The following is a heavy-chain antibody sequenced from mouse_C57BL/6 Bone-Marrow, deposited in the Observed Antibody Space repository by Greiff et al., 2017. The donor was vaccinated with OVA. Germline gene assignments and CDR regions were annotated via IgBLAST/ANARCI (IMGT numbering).Heavy chain of an antibody. J-gene: IGHJ3*01. CDR2: ILTGSGST. CDR3: ARVGGWFAY. Sequence: QVQLQQSGAELMKPGASVQLSCTATGYTFTGYGLEWVQQRPGHGLEWIGEILTGSGSTTYNAKFKGKATFTADTSSNTAYMQLSSLTTEDSASYYCARVGGWFAYWGQGTLVTVSA. V-gene: IGHV1-9*01. CDR1: GYTFTGYG.